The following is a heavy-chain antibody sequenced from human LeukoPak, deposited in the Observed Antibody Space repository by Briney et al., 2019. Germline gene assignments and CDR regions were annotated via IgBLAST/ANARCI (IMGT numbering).Heavy chain of an antibody. CDR2: ISGSGSST. CDR1: GFTFSSYA. J-gene: IGHJ6*04. CDR3: AKAREYQLLFWHG. V-gene: IGHV3-23*01. D-gene: IGHD2-2*01. Sequence: GGSLRLSCAASGFTFSSYAMSWVRQAPGKGLEWVSAISGSGSSTKYADSVKGRFTISRDNSKNTLYLQMNSLRAEDTAVYYCAKAREYQLLFWHGRGKGTTVTVSS.